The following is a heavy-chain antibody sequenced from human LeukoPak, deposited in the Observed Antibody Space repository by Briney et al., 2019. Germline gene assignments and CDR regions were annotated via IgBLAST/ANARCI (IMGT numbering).Heavy chain of an antibody. CDR2: IKQDGSEK. Sequence: GGSQRLSCAASGFTFSSYWMSWVRQAPGKGLEWVANIKQDGSEKYYVDSVKGRFTISRDNAKNSLYLQMNSLRAEDTAVYYCARRGYDFWSGYFPSYYYYYMDVWGKGTTVTVSS. CDR1: GFTFSSYW. V-gene: IGHV3-7*01. J-gene: IGHJ6*03. CDR3: ARRGYDFWSGYFPSYYYYYMDV. D-gene: IGHD3-3*01.